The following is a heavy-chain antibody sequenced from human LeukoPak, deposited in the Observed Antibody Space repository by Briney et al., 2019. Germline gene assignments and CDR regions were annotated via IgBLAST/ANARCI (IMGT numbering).Heavy chain of an antibody. CDR2: ISSSGNTT. CDR1: GFTFSDYY. D-gene: IGHD3-16*01. CDR3: AKDDDWGRYKH. J-gene: IGHJ1*01. Sequence: GGSLRLSCAASGFTFSDYYMSWIRQAPGKGLECVSYISSSGNTTYYTDSVRGRFTISRDNFKNTLSLQVNSLRAEDTAMYYCAKDDDWGRYKHWGQGTLVTVSS. V-gene: IGHV3-11*01.